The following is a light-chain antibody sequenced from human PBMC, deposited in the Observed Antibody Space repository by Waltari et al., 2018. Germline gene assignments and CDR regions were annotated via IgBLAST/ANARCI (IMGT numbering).Light chain of an antibody. V-gene: IGLV5-45*01. J-gene: IGLJ2*01. CDR1: SGIDVATFK. CDR3: MILYNDAVV. CDR2: CRSDSTE. Sequence: QAVLTQPASLSASPGASVSLTCTFRSGIDVATFKIYWYQQRPGSPPRFLLKCRSDSTEQGGSGVPSRFSVSKDSSANAALLLISGLQSEDEADYYCMILYNDAVVFGGGTKLTVL.